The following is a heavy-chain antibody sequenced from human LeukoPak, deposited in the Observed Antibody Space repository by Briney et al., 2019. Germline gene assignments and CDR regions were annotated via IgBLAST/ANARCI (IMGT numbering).Heavy chain of an antibody. Sequence: GGSLRLSCAASGFTVSSNYMSWVRQAPGKGLEWVSVIYSGGSTYYADSVKGRFTISRDNSKNTLYLQMNSLRAEDRAVYYCARHHGGTTYYFDYWGQGTLVTVSS. CDR3: ARHHGGTTYYFDY. D-gene: IGHD1-1*01. J-gene: IGHJ4*02. V-gene: IGHV3-66*04. CDR1: GFTVSSNY. CDR2: IYSGGST.